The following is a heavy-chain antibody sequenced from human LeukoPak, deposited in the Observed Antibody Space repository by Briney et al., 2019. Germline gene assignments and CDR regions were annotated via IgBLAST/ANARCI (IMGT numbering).Heavy chain of an antibody. Sequence: PGGSLRLSCAASGFTFSSYAMSWVRQAPGKGLEWVSAMSSSDSTYYADSVKGRFTISRDDSKNTLYLQMSSLRAEDTAVYYCAKDLRPHSSGWLFDYWGQGTLVTVSS. CDR1: GFTFSSYA. D-gene: IGHD6-19*01. CDR2: MSSSDST. CDR3: AKDLRPHSSGWLFDY. J-gene: IGHJ4*02. V-gene: IGHV3-23*01.